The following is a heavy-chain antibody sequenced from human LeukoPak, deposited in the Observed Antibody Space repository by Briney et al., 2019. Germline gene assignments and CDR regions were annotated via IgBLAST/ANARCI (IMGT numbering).Heavy chain of an antibody. V-gene: IGHV3-23*01. CDR1: GFTFSNYA. CDR3: AKGQYYYDSSGYDY. CDR2: IITSGGRT. Sequence: GGSLRLSCEASGFTFSNYAMTWVRQAPGKGLEWVSSIITSGGRTYYADSVKGRFTISRDNSKNTLYLQMTSLRAEDTAVYYCAKGQYYYDSSGYDYWGQGTLVTVSS. J-gene: IGHJ4*02. D-gene: IGHD3-22*01.